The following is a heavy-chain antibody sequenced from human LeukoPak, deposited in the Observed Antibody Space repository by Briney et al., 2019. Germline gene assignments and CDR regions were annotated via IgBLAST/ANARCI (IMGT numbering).Heavy chain of an antibody. CDR3: ARVRGGNNYHFDY. CDR2: INPNSGGT. J-gene: IGHJ4*02. D-gene: IGHD1-26*01. CDR1: GYTFTDYY. Sequence: ASVRVSFKASGYTFTDYYMHWVRQAPGEGLEWMGWINPNSGGTNYAQEFQGRVTMTRDTSTRTAYMELSSLRSDDTAVYYCARVRGGNNYHFDYWGQGTLVTVSS. V-gene: IGHV1-2*02.